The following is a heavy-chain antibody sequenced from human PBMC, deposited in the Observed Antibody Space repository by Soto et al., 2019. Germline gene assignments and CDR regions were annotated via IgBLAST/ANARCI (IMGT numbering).Heavy chain of an antibody. CDR2: ISAYNGNT. CDR1: GYTFTSYG. CDR3: ARDDTYYYDSSGQRRGIDY. J-gene: IGHJ4*02. D-gene: IGHD3-22*01. V-gene: IGHV1-18*04. Sequence: QAHLQQSGAEVKKPGASVKVSCMASGYTFTSYGISWVRQAPGQGLEWMGWISAYNGNTNYDQKFQGRVTLNRDTSTSTAYMEMRSMRSEDTAVYYCARDDTYYYDSSGQRRGIDYWGQGTLVTVSS.